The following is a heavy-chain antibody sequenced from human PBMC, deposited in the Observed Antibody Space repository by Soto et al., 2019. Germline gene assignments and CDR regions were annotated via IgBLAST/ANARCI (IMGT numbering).Heavy chain of an antibody. CDR1: GGSIRSSRYY. CDR2: IYYSGST. CDR3: ARRLYYDSSGFEGGGMDV. V-gene: IGHV4-39*01. Sequence: SETRSLTCTVSGGSIRSSRYYLGWIRQPPGKGLEWIGSIYYSGSTYYNPSLKSRVTISVDTSKNQFSLKLSSVTAADTAVYYCARRLYYDSSGFEGGGMDVWGQGTTVT. J-gene: IGHJ6*02. D-gene: IGHD3-22*01.